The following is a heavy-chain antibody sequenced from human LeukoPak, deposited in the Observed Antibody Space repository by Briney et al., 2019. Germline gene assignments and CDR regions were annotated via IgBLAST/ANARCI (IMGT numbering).Heavy chain of an antibody. Sequence: SQTLSLTCTVSGGSISSGGYYWSWIRQHPGKGMEWIGYIYYSGSTYYNPSLKSRVTISVDTSKNQFSLKLSSVTAAGTAVYYCARVGVSRVRGFDYWGQGTLVTVSS. CDR2: IYYSGST. D-gene: IGHD3-10*02. J-gene: IGHJ4*02. CDR1: GGSISSGGYY. CDR3: ARVGVSRVRGFDY. V-gene: IGHV4-31*03.